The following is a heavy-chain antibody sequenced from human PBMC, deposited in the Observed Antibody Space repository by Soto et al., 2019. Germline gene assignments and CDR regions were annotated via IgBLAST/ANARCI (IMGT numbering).Heavy chain of an antibody. CDR2: IIPILGIA. J-gene: IGHJ5*02. CDR3: ARDLGNWFAP. Sequence: SVKGSCKASGGTLSSDTIGWVRQAPGQGLEWMGRIIPILGIANYAQKFQGRVTITADKSTSTAYMELSSLRSEDTAAYYCARDLGNWFAPWGQGTLVPVSS. CDR1: GGTLSSDT. V-gene: IGHV1-69*04.